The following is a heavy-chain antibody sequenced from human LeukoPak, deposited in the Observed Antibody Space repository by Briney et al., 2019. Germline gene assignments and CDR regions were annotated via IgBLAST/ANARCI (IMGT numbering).Heavy chain of an antibody. V-gene: IGHV3-21*01. D-gene: IGHD2-21*02. CDR2: ISSSSSYI. CDR1: GFTFSAYS. CDR3: AREAYCGGDCYSAFDI. Sequence: GGSLRLSCAASGFTFSAYSTNWVRQAPGKGLEWVSSISSSSSYIYYADSVKGRFTISRDNAKNSLSLQMNSLRAEDTAVYYCAREAYCGGDCYSAFDIWGQGTVVTVSS. J-gene: IGHJ3*02.